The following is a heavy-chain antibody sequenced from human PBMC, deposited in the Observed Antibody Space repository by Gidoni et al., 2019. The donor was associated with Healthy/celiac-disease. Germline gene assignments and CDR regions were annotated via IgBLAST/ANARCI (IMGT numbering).Heavy chain of an antibody. CDR1: GGSFSGYY. V-gene: IGHV4-34*01. CDR2: SNHSGST. D-gene: IGHD1-20*01. Sequence: QVQLQQWGAGLLKPSETLSLTCPVYGGSFSGYYWNWIRQPPGKGLEWIGESNHSGSTTYNPSLKSRVTISVDTSKNQFSLKLSSVTAADTAVYYCASRRVGINWCDPWGQGTLVTVSS. J-gene: IGHJ5*02. CDR3: ASRRVGINWCDP.